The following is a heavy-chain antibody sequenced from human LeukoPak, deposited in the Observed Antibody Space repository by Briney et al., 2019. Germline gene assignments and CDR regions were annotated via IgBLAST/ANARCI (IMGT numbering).Heavy chain of an antibody. J-gene: IGHJ4*02. D-gene: IGHD5-24*01. CDR1: SEPFIGYY. CDR2: INHSGST. V-gene: IGHV4-34*01. Sequence: SETLSLTCAVYSEPFIGYYWSWIRQPPGKGLEWIGEINHSGSTNYNPSLKSRVTISVDTSKNQFSLKLSSVTAADTAVYYCARGEDDEFDYWGQGTLVTVSS. CDR3: ARGEDDEFDY.